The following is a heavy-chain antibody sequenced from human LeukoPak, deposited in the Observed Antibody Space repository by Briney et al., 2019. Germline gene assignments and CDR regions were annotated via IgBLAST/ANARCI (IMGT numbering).Heavy chain of an antibody. CDR3: ARDSKVTDTSFDS. CDR1: GHIFSDYY. Sequence: ASVRVSCKASGHIFSDYYMHWVRQAPGQGLEWMGWMNVDIGGTKYAQKFQGRVTMTRDTSVSTAFMDLTRLTSDDTAVYYCARDSKVTDTSFDSWGRGTLVTVSS. J-gene: IGHJ4*02. V-gene: IGHV1-2*02. CDR2: MNVDIGGT. D-gene: IGHD2-21*02.